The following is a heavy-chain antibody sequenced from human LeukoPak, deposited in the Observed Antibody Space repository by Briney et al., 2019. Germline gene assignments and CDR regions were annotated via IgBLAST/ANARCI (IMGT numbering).Heavy chain of an antibody. CDR3: VKDMNPGGADV. Sequence: QTGGSLELSGAASGFTFTGYAMHGVRQAPGRGLEWVSGIYWSSSGTGYADSVKGRFTVSRDSAKNSLYLQMNSLRPEDTALYYCVKDMNPGGADVWGQGTTVTVSS. CDR2: IYWSSSGT. D-gene: IGHD3-10*01. CDR1: GFTFTGYA. V-gene: IGHV3-9*01. J-gene: IGHJ6*02.